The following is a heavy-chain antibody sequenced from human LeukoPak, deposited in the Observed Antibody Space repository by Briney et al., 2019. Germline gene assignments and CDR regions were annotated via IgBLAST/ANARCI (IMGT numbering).Heavy chain of an antibody. J-gene: IGHJ4*02. CDR1: GFSFTEHA. V-gene: IGHV3-23*01. CDR3: GYYDSSGYYYGRLRY. D-gene: IGHD3-22*01. Sequence: GGSLRLSCAASGFSFTEHAMTWVRQTPTKGLEWVSSLTAGGDNVQYVDFVEGRFTISRDNSKNTLYLQMSSLRAEDTATYFCGYYDSSGYYYGRLRYWGQGTPVTVSS. CDR2: LTAGGDNV.